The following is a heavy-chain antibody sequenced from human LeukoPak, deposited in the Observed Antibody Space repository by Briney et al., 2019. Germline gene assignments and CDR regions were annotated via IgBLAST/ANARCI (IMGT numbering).Heavy chain of an antibody. CDR1: GFIFSSYA. D-gene: IGHD6-13*01. J-gene: IGHJ3*02. V-gene: IGHV3-23*01. CDR2: ISGSGGST. CDR3: SIVPPQWYRSSPSDAFDI. Sequence: GASLRLSCAASGFIFSSYAMGWVRQAPGKGLEWVPAISGSGGSTYYAASVKGRFTISRDNSKNTLYLQMNSLRAEDTAVYYCSIVPPQWYRSSPSDAFDIWGQGTMVTVPS.